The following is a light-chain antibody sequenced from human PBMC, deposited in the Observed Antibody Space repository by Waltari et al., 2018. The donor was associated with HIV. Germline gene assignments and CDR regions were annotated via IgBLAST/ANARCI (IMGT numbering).Light chain of an antibody. CDR2: SVS. CDR1: QGVGSY. Sequence: IQLTQSPSFLSASVGERLTITCRATQGVGSYLAWYQQKPGKAPNLLIYSVSVLQTGVPSRFSGSGSGTEFTLTISGLQPEDFATYYCQQLKTYTLSFGGGTKVEIK. J-gene: IGKJ4*01. CDR3: QQLKTYTLS. V-gene: IGKV1-9*01.